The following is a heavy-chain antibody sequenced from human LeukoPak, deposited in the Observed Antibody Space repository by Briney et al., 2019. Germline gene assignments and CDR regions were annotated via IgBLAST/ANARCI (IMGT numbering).Heavy chain of an antibody. CDR3: ARDRGGSRSDC. J-gene: IGHJ4*02. Sequence: GGSLRLSCAASGFTVSTNYMSWVRQAPGKGLEWVSVIYSGGTTYYADSVKGRFTISRDNSKNTLYLQMNSLRTEDTAVYYCARDRGGSRSDCWGQGTLVTVSS. CDR2: IYSGGTT. CDR1: GFTVSTNY. D-gene: IGHD6-13*01. V-gene: IGHV3-66*01.